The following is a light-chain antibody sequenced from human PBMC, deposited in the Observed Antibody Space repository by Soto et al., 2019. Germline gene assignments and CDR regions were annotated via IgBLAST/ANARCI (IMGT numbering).Light chain of an antibody. V-gene: IGKV1-12*01. J-gene: IGKJ1*01. CDR3: QQANSFPWT. CDR2: AAS. Sequence: DIQMTQSPSSVSASVGDRVTMTCRASQGINSWLAWYQQKPGKAPKLLIYAASNLQSAVPSRFSGSGSGTDFTLTISSLQPEDFATYCCQQANSFPWTFGQGTKVDI. CDR1: QGINSW.